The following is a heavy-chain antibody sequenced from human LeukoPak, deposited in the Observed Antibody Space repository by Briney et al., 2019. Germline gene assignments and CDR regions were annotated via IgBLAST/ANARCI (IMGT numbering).Heavy chain of an antibody. CDR2: IRYDGSNK. CDR1: GFTFSSYG. D-gene: IGHD3-9*01. Sequence: GGSLRLSCAASGFTFSSYGMHWVRQAPGKGLEWVAFIRYDGSNKYYADSVKGRFTISRDNAKNSLYLQMNSLRAEDTAVYYCAKLGQGVLRYFDWFVDWGQGTLVTVSS. CDR3: AKLGQGVLRYFDWFVD. V-gene: IGHV3-30*02. J-gene: IGHJ4*02.